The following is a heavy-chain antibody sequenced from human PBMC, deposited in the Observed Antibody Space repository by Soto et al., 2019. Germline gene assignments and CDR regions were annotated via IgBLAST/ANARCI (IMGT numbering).Heavy chain of an antibody. CDR2: INAGNGNT. J-gene: IGHJ4*02. CDR1: GYTFTSFA. Sequence: ASVKVSCKASGYTFTSFAMHWVRQAPGQRLEWMGWINAGNGNTNYAQKFQGRVTITADESTSTAYMELSSLRSEDTAVYYCARVGGIAAAGNYWGQGTLVTVSS. V-gene: IGHV1-3*01. D-gene: IGHD6-13*01. CDR3: ARVGGIAAAGNY.